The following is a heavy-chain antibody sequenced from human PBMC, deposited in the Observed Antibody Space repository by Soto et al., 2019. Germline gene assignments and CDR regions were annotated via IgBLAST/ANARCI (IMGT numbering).Heavy chain of an antibody. D-gene: IGHD2-2*01. J-gene: IGHJ5*02. V-gene: IGHV1-69*01. CDR3: ARDRKLGYCSSTSCYGADNWFDP. CDR2: IIPIFGTA. CDR1: GGTFSSYA. Sequence: QVQLVQSGAEVKKPGSSVKVSCEASGGTFSSYAISWVRQAPGQGLEWMGGIIPIFGTANYAQKFQGRVTITADESTSTAYMELSSLRSEDTAVYYCARDRKLGYCSSTSCYGADNWFDPWGQGTLVTVSS.